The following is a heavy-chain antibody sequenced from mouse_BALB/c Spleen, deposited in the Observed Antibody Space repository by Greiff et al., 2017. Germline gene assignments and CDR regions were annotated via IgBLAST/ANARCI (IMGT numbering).Heavy chain of an antibody. V-gene: IGHV3-8*02. D-gene: IGHD2-4*01. Sequence: EVQLVESGPSLVKPSQTLSLTCSVTGDSITSGYWNWVRKFPGNKLEYMGYISYSGSTYYNPSLKSRISITRDTSKNQYYLQLNSVTTEDTATYYCASPYYDYGHWYFDVWGAGTTVTVSS. CDR2: ISYSGST. CDR1: GDSITSGY. J-gene: IGHJ1*01. CDR3: ASPYYDYGHWYFDV.